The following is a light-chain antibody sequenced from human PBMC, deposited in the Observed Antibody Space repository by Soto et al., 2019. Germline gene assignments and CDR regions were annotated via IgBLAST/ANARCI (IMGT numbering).Light chain of an antibody. CDR2: DVS. Sequence: QSALTQPASVSGSPGQSVTISCTGTSSDVGRFNYVSWYQQHPGKVPKLIIYDVSNRPSGVSSRFSGSKSGNTASLTISGLQAEDDADYYCSSFTTTSTLVFGAGTKLTVL. CDR1: SSDVGRFNY. CDR3: SSFTTTSTLV. J-gene: IGLJ2*01. V-gene: IGLV2-14*01.